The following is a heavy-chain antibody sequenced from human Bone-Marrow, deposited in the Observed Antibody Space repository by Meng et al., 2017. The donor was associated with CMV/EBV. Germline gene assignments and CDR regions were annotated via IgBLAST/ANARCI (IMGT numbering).Heavy chain of an antibody. V-gene: IGHV3-7*01. CDR3: ARGGWTDFDY. J-gene: IGHJ4*02. D-gene: IGHD3-10*01. CDR2: IKQDGSEK. Sequence: ESLKISCAASGFTFSSYWMNWVRQAPGKGLEWVANIKQDGSEKYYVDSVKSRFTISRDNAKNSLHLQMNSLRVEDTAVYYCARGGWTDFDYWGQGTLVTVSS. CDR1: GFTFSSYW.